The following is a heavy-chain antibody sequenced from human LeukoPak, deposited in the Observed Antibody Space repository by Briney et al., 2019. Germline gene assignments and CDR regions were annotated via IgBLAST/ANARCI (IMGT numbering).Heavy chain of an antibody. D-gene: IGHD2-15*01. J-gene: IGHJ4*02. Sequence: GGSLRLSCAASGFTFSRYAMSWVRQAPGKGLEWVSAISGSGGSTYYADSVKGRFTISRDNSKNTLYLQMNSLRAEDTAVYYCAKDDNFCGGSCYLFDYWGQGTLVTVSS. V-gene: IGHV3-23*01. CDR1: GFTFSRYA. CDR2: ISGSGGST. CDR3: AKDDNFCGGSCYLFDY.